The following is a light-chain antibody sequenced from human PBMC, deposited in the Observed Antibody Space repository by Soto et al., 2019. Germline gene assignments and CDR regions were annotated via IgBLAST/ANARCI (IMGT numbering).Light chain of an antibody. Sequence: QSALTQPPSSSGSPGQSVTISCTGTSSDVGGYNYVSWYQQHPGKAPKLMIYEVSKRPSGVPDRFSGSKSGNTASLTVSGLQAEDEAEYYCSSYAGSNNVVFCGGTKVTVL. J-gene: IGLJ2*01. V-gene: IGLV2-8*01. CDR3: SSYAGSNNVV. CDR2: EVS. CDR1: SSDVGGYNY.